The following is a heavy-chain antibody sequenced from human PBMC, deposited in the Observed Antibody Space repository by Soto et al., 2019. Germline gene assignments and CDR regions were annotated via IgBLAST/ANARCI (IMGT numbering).Heavy chain of an antibody. J-gene: IGHJ5*02. CDR2: ITTSDDIT. CDR1: GFMFKDFA. V-gene: IGHV3-23*01. CDR3: TKGDSSGYFDPSSGYSTPDH. Sequence: EVQLFESGGGLVEPGASLRLSCAASGFMFKDFAMSWVRQAPGKGLEWVSTITTSDDITYSADSVRGRFTISRDNSANTLFLQMSSLRGDDTATYYCTKGDSSGYFDPSSGYSTPDHWGQGTMVTVSS. D-gene: IGHD3-3*01.